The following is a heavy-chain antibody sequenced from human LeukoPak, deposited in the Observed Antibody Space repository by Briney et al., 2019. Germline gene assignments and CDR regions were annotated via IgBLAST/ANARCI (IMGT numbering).Heavy chain of an antibody. J-gene: IGHJ3*02. V-gene: IGHV3-30-3*02. CDR3: AKSVGITFGGASDAFDI. CDR2: ISYDGSNK. CDR1: GFTFSSYA. D-gene: IGHD3-16*01. Sequence: GGSLRLSCAASGFTFSSYAMHWVRQAPGKGLEWVAVISYDGSNKYYADSVKGRFTISRDNSKNTLYLQMNSLRAEDTAVYYCAKSVGITFGGASDAFDIWGQGTMVTVSS.